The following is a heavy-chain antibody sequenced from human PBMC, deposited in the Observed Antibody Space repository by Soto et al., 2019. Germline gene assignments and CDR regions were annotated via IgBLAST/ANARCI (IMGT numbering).Heavy chain of an antibody. V-gene: IGHV5-51*01. Sequence: VESLKSSWNGSGYSFTSYWIGWVRQMPWKGLEWVGIIYPGDSDTRYSPSFQGQVTISADNSISTAYLQWSSLKASDTAMYYCARHGRDYYDSSGHKHPGGMDVWGQGTTVTVS. J-gene: IGHJ6*02. CDR2: IYPGDSDT. CDR1: GYSFTSYW. D-gene: IGHD3-22*01. CDR3: ARHGRDYYDSSGHKHPGGMDV.